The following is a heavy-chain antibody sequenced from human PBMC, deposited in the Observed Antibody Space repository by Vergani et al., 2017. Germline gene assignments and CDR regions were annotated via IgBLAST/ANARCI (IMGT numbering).Heavy chain of an antibody. D-gene: IGHD2-2*01. J-gene: IGHJ5*02. CDR3: ARGTPPDLIVVVPAAMSWFDP. CDR1: GGSFSGYY. CDR2: INHSGST. V-gene: IGHV4-34*01. Sequence: QVQLQQWGAGLLKPSETLSLTCAVYGGSFSGYYWSWIRQPPGKGLEWIGEINHSGSTNYNPSLKSRVTISVATSKNQFSLKLSSVTAADTAVYYCARGTPPDLIVVVPAAMSWFDPWGQGTLVTVSS.